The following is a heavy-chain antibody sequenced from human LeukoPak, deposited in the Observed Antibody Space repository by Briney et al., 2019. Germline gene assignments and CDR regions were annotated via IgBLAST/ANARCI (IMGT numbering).Heavy chain of an antibody. D-gene: IGHD2-2*01. Sequence: ASAKVSCKASGYTFTSYGISWVRQAPGQGLEWIGWISAYNGNTNYAQKLQGRVTMTTDTSTSTAYMELRSLRSDDTAVYYCARDLIPPRWYCSSTSCYVPGYWGQGTLVTVSS. CDR1: GYTFTSYG. CDR3: ARDLIPPRWYCSSTSCYVPGY. J-gene: IGHJ4*02. V-gene: IGHV1-18*01. CDR2: ISAYNGNT.